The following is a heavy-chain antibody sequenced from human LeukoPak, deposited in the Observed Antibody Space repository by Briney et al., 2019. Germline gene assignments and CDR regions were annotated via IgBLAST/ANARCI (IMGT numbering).Heavy chain of an antibody. Sequence: GGSLTLSCAASGFTVSSNYMSWVRQAPGKELEWVSVIYSSGSTYYADSVKGRFTISRDNSKNTLHLQMNTLRAEDTAVYYCASRIATAGSVDYWGQGTLVTVSS. CDR1: GFTVSSNY. J-gene: IGHJ4*02. D-gene: IGHD6-13*01. CDR2: IYSSGST. V-gene: IGHV3-53*01. CDR3: ASRIATAGSVDY.